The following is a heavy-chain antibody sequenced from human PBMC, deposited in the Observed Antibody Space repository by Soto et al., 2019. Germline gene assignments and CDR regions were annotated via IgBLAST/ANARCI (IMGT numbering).Heavy chain of an antibody. CDR2: INWNGGST. CDR3: ARVGKYNWNYWFDP. CDR1: GFTFDDYG. D-gene: IGHD1-7*01. J-gene: IGHJ5*02. Sequence: EVQLVESGGGVVRPGGSLRLSCAASGFTFDDYGMSWVRQAPGKGLEWVSGINWNGGSTGYADSEKGRFTISRDNAKNSLYLQMNSLRAEDTALYHCARVGKYNWNYWFDPWGQGTLVTVSS. V-gene: IGHV3-20*01.